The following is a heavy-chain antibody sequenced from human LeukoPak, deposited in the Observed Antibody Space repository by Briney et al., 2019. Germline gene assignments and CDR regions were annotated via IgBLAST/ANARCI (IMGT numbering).Heavy chain of an antibody. CDR1: GFTFNNVW. D-gene: IGHD3-22*01. CDR3: MLGSGSYDSSDFDY. J-gene: IGHJ4*02. CDR2: IKSKTNGGTT. V-gene: IGHV3-15*07. Sequence: GGSLRLSCAASGFTFNNVWMNWGRQAPGKGLEWVGRIKSKTNGGTTEYAAPVKDRFTILRDDSKNTLYLQMNSLKTEDTAVYYCMLGSGSYDSSDFDYWGQGTLVTVSS.